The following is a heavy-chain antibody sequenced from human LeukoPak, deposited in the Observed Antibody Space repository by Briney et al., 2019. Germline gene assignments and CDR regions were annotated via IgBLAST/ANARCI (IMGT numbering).Heavy chain of an antibody. D-gene: IGHD6-6*01. V-gene: IGHV4-30-2*01. CDR1: GGSISSGGYY. J-gene: IGHJ4*02. CDR3: AREGSEGSSSHLDY. Sequence: ASETLSLTCTVSGGSISSGGYYWSWIRQPPGKGLEWIGYIYHSGSTYYNPSLKSRVTISVDRSKSQFSLKRSSVTAADTAVYYCAREGSEGSSSHLDYWGQGTLVTVSS. CDR2: IYHSGST.